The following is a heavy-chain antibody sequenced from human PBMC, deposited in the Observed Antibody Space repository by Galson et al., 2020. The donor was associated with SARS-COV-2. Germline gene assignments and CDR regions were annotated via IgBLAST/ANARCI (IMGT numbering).Heavy chain of an antibody. CDR1: GFTSSTYA. CDR2: KSYDGSNK. V-gene: IGHV3-30-3*01. Sequence: ETGGSLRPPCEASGFTSSTYAMHWARKAPAKGLEWVAVKSYDGSNKNYANPVKGRFTISRENSKNTLYVQMNSLRAEDTAVYYCARGPRFGEVLAPFDYWGQGTLVTVSS. CDR3: ARGPRFGEVLAPFDY. D-gene: IGHD3-10*01. J-gene: IGHJ4*02.